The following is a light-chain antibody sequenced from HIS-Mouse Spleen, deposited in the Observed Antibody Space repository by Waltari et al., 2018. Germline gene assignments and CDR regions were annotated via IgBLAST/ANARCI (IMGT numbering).Light chain of an antibody. CDR1: SSDVGGYNY. J-gene: IGLJ1*01. Sequence: QSALTQPASVSGSPGQSITIPCTGTSSDVGGYNYVSWYQQPPGKAPKLMISEVSNRPSGVPNRFSGCKAGNTASLTISGLQAEDEADYYCSSYTSSSVFGTGTKVTVL. CDR2: EVS. V-gene: IGLV2-14*01. CDR3: SSYTSSSV.